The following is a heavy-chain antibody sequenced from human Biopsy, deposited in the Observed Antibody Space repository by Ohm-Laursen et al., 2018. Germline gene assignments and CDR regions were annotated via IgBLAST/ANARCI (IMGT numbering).Heavy chain of an antibody. CDR2: IYYSGST. CDR1: GGSIGSFF. J-gene: IGHJ4*02. V-gene: IGHV4-59*01. CDR3: ARVGVGAPSIDYFDS. Sequence: SETLSLTCTVSGGSIGSFFWSWIRQPPGKGLEWIGYIYYSGSTNYNPSLKSRVTISVDRSKNHFFLELSSVTAADTAVYYCARVGVGAPSIDYFDSWGQGALVTVSS. D-gene: IGHD1-26*01.